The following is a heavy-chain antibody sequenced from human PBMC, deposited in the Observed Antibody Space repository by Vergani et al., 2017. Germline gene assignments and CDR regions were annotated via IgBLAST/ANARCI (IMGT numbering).Heavy chain of an antibody. Sequence: QVQLVESGGGVVQPGRSLRLSCAASGFTFSSYGMHWVRQAPGKGLEWVAVISYDGSNKYYADSVKGRFTISRDNSKNTLYLQMNSLRAEDTAVYYCAKAIKTRWKSIAVAGTPPDYWGQGTLVTVSS. J-gene: IGHJ4*02. V-gene: IGHV3-30*18. CDR3: AKAIKTRWKSIAVAGTPPDY. D-gene: IGHD6-19*01. CDR2: ISYDGSNK. CDR1: GFTFSSYG.